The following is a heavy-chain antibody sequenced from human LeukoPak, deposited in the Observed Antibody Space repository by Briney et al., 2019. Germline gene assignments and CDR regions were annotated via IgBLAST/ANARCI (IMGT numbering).Heavy chain of an antibody. CDR3: AKDMVRHSSGYYSFDY. J-gene: IGHJ4*02. Sequence: GRSLRLSCAASGFTFDDYAMHWVRQAPGKGLEWVSGISWNNGSIGYADSVKGRFTISRDNAKNSLYLQMNSLRAEDMALYYCAKDMVRHSSGYYSFDYWGQGTLVTVSS. V-gene: IGHV3-9*03. CDR1: GFTFDDYA. D-gene: IGHD3-22*01. CDR2: ISWNNGSI.